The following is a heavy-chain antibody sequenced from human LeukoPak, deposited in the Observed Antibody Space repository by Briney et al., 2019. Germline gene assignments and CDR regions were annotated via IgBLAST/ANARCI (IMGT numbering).Heavy chain of an antibody. D-gene: IGHD6-13*01. CDR1: GYSFTSYW. V-gene: IGHV5-51*01. CDR2: IYPGDSDT. J-gene: IGHJ3*02. Sequence: GESLKISCKGSGYSFTSYWIGWVRQMPGKGLEWMGIIYPGDSDTRYSPSFQGQVTISADKSISTAYLQWSSLKASDTAMYYCASKILAASGTVGAFDIWGQGTMVTVSS. CDR3: ASKILAASGTVGAFDI.